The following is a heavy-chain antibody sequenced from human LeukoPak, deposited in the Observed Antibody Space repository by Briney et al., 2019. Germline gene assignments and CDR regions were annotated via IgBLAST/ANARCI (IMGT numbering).Heavy chain of an antibody. CDR3: ARDVVGRLDY. CDR2: IKGDESAR. V-gene: IGHV3-7*01. J-gene: IGHJ4*02. D-gene: IGHD1-26*01. CDR1: GFTFSDHD. Sequence: GGSLRLSCAASGFTFSDHDMDWVRQAPGKGLEWVAHIKGDESARHQADSVKGRFTISRDNTRNSLYLQMTNLRGDDTAVYYCARDVVGRLDYWGQGTLVTVSS.